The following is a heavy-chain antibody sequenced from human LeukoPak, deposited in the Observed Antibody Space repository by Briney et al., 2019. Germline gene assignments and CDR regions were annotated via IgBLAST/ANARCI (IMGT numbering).Heavy chain of an antibody. J-gene: IGHJ3*02. CDR2: IYSGGST. D-gene: IGHD1-26*01. V-gene: IGHV3-66*01. Sequence: GSLRLSCAASGFTFSNAWMSWVRQAPGKGLEWVSVIYSGGSTYHADSVKGRFTISRDNSKNTLYLQMNSLRDEDTAVYYCARIVAGGAFDIWGQGTMVTVSS. CDR1: GFTFSNAW. CDR3: ARIVAGGAFDI.